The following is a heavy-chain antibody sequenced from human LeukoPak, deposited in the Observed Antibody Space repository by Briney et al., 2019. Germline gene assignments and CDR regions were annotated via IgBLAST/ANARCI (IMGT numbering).Heavy chain of an antibody. Sequence: SETLSLSCTVSGGSISSSTYYWARVRQPPGKGLEWIASIYYSGTTYYNPSLKSRVTISLDTSRNQFSLKLSSVTAADTAVYYCESGTQQQWSSFWGQGTLVTVSS. CDR3: ESGTQQQWSSF. CDR1: GGSISSSTYY. V-gene: IGHV4-39*07. D-gene: IGHD3-10*01. J-gene: IGHJ4*02. CDR2: IYYSGTT.